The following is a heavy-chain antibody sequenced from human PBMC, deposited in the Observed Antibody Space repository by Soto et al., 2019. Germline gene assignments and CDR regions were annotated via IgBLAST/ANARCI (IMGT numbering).Heavy chain of an antibody. V-gene: IGHV3-15*07. J-gene: IGHJ6*02. D-gene: IGHD4-17*01. Sequence: EVQLVESGGGLVKPGGSLRLSCAASGFTSSNAWMNWVRQAPGKGLEWVGRIKSKTDGGTTDYAAPVKGRFTISRDDSKNTLYLQMNSLKSEDTAVYYCTTAPPADYGDSYYYYYYGMDVWGQGTTVTVSS. CDR3: TTAPPADYGDSYYYYYYGMDV. CDR1: GFTSSNAW. CDR2: IKSKTDGGTT.